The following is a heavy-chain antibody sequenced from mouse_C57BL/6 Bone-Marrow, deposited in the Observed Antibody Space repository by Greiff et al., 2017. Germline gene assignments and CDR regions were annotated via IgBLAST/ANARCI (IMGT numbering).Heavy chain of an antibody. CDR1: GYTFTSYW. CDR2: IYPGSGSP. V-gene: IGHV1-55*01. CDR3: ARRDGSSYYFNY. J-gene: IGHJ2*01. Sequence: QVQLQQPGAELVKPGASVTMSCKASGYTFTSYWITWVKQRPGQGLEWIGDIYPGSGSPNFNEKFQSKATLTVDTSSSTAYMQLSSLTSEDSAVYSCARRDGSSYYFNYWGQGTALTVSS. D-gene: IGHD1-1*01.